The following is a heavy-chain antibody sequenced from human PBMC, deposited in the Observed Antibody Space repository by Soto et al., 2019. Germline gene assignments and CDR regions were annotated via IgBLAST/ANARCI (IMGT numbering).Heavy chain of an antibody. D-gene: IGHD1-26*01. Sequence: PSETLSLTCAVYGGSFSGYYCSWIRQPPGKGLEWMGYIYYSGTTTNYNPSLKSRVTLSVDTSKNQFSLKLSSVTAADTAVYYCARLGGSYAVPHFDYWGQGTLVTVS. V-gene: IGHV4-59*08. CDR2: IYYSGTT. J-gene: IGHJ4*02. CDR3: ARLGGSYAVPHFDY. CDR1: GGSFSGYY.